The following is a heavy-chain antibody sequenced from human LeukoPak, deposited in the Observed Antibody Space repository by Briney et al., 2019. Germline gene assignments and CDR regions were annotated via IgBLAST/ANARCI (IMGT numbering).Heavy chain of an antibody. CDR3: AKASGYKFDY. V-gene: IGHV3-30*07. D-gene: IGHD3-22*01. Sequence: PGGSLRLSCAASGFTFSSYAMHWVRQAPGKGLEWVALISYDGNNKYYADSVKGRFTISRDNSKNTLYLQMNSLRAEDTAVYYCAKASGYKFDYWGQGTLVTVSS. CDR1: GFTFSSYA. CDR2: ISYDGNNK. J-gene: IGHJ4*02.